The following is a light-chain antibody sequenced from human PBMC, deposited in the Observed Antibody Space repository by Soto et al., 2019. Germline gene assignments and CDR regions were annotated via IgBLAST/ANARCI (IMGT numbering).Light chain of an antibody. CDR1: QSVSSNY. V-gene: IGKV3-20*01. CDR3: QQYGSSPIT. J-gene: IGKJ5*01. CDR2: GAF. Sequence: EVVFTQSQCTLSLSPGERATFSCRASQSVSSNYLAWYQQKPGQAPRLLIYGAFKRATGIPDRFSGSGSGTDFTLTISRLEPEDFAVYYCQQYGSSPITFGQGTRLEIK.